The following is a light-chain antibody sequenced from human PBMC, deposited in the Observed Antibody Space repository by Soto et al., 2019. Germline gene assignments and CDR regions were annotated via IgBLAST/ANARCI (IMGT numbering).Light chain of an antibody. J-gene: IGKJ4*01. V-gene: IGKV1-5*03. CDR1: QSISGW. Sequence: IQMTQSPSTLSASLGDRVTITRRASQSISGWLAWYQQKPGKAPKLLIYETSNLQSGVPSRFSGSGSATDFTLTISGLQPDDFATYYCQQYSAYPLTFGGGTKVEI. CDR2: ETS. CDR3: QQYSAYPLT.